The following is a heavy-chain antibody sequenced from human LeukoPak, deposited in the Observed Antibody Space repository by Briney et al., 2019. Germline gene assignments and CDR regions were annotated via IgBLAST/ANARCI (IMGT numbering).Heavy chain of an antibody. V-gene: IGHV3-7*01. Sequence: PGGSLRLSCAASGFTFSSYWMSWVRQAPGKGLEWVANIKQDGSEKYYVDSVKGRFTISRDNSKNTLYLQMNSLRAEDTAVYYCARDLKEQRSSGWYNAFDIWGQGTMVTDSS. J-gene: IGHJ3*02. CDR3: ARDLKEQRSSGWYNAFDI. CDR2: IKQDGSEK. D-gene: IGHD6-19*01. CDR1: GFTFSSYW.